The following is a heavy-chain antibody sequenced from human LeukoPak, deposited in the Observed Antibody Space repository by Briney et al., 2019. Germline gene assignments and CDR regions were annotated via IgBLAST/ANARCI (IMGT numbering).Heavy chain of an antibody. CDR1: GYSFTKYW. J-gene: IGHJ4*02. CDR3: ARHDSSGYYYDY. Sequence: GESLKISCKASGYSFTKYWIGWVRQMSGKGLEWMGSIYPADSDTRYSPSFQGQVTISADKSISTAYLQWSSLKASDTAMYYCARHDSSGYYYDYWGQGTLVTVSS. CDR2: IYPADSDT. D-gene: IGHD3-22*01. V-gene: IGHV5-51*01.